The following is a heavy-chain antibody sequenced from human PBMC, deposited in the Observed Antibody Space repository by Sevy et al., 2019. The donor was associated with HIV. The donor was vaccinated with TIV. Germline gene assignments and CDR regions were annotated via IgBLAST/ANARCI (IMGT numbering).Heavy chain of an antibody. CDR2: IYYSGST. D-gene: IGHD1-7*01. Sequence: SETLSLTCTVSGGSISSYYWSWIRQPPGKGLEWIGYIYYSGSTNYNPSLKSRVTISVDTSKNQFSLKLSSVTAADTAVYYCAGEELTFHAFDIWGQGTMVTVSS. CDR3: AGEELTFHAFDI. CDR1: GGSISSYY. V-gene: IGHV4-59*01. J-gene: IGHJ3*02.